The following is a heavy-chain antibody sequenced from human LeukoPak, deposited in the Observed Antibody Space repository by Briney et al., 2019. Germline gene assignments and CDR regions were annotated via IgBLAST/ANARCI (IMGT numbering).Heavy chain of an antibody. Sequence: SETLSLTCAVYGGSFSGYYWSWIRQPPGKGLEWIGEINHSGSTNYNPSLKSRVTISVDTSKNQFSLELSSVTAADTAVYYCARDSGWLGSYYYGMDVWGQGTTVTVSS. D-gene: IGHD6-19*01. CDR1: GGSFSGYY. J-gene: IGHJ6*02. CDR3: ARDSGWLGSYYYGMDV. CDR2: INHSGST. V-gene: IGHV4-34*01.